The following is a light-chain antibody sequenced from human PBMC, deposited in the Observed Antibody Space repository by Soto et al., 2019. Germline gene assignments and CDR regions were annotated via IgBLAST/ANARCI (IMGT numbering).Light chain of an antibody. CDR1: QSVSSSY. V-gene: IGKV3-20*01. Sequence: EIVLTQSPGTLSLSPGERATLSCRASQSVSSSYLAWYQQKPGQAPRLLIYGASSRATGIPDRFSGSGSGTYFTLTISILEAEDVAVYYCQQYGSLYTFGQGTKLEIK. CDR2: GAS. J-gene: IGKJ2*01. CDR3: QQYGSLYT.